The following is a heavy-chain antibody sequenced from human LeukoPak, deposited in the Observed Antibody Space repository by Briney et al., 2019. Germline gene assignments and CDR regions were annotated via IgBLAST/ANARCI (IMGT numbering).Heavy chain of an antibody. V-gene: IGHV4-34*01. Sequence: SETLSLTCAVYGGSFSGYYWSWLRQPPGKGLEWIGSIYYSGSTYYNPSLKSRVTISVDTSKNQFSLKLSSVTAADTAVYYCARALLLWFGEPDYWGQGTLVTVSS. CDR1: GGSFSGYY. D-gene: IGHD3-10*01. CDR2: IYYSGST. J-gene: IGHJ4*02. CDR3: ARALLLWFGEPDY.